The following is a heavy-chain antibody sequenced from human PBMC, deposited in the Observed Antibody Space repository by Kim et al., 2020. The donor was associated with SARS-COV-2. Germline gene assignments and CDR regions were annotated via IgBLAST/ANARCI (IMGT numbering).Heavy chain of an antibody. CDR2: GST. CDR3: ARDSGGMDV. Sequence: GSTNYNPSLKSRVTMSVDTSKNQFSLKLSSVTAADTAVYYCARDSGGMDVWGQGTTVTVSS. V-gene: IGHV4-4*07. J-gene: IGHJ6*02.